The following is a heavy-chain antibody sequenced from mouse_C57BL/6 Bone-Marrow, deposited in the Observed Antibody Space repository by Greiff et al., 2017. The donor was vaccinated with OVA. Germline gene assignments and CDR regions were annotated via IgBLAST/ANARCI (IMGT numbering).Heavy chain of an antibody. CDR1: GFTFSDYY. Sequence: EVMLVESEGGLVQPGRSMKLSCTASGFTFSDYYMAWVRQVPEKGLEWVANINYDGSSTYYLDSLKSRFIISRDNAKNILYLQMSSLKSEDTATYYCAREGSSYWYFDVWGTGTTVTVSS. CDR2: INYDGSST. CDR3: AREGSSYWYFDV. J-gene: IGHJ1*03. V-gene: IGHV5-16*01. D-gene: IGHD1-1*01.